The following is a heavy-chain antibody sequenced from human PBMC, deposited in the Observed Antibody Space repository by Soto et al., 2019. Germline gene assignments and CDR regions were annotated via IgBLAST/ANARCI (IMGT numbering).Heavy chain of an antibody. Sequence: EVQLLESGGALVQPGGSLRLSCAASGFTFNNYAMTWVRQAPGKGLEWVSAISGGGDTTSYADSVKGRFTVSRDGSKNTVYLQMSSLRAEDTALYYCAKGRGGSGSLTPRVDFWGQGTLVTVSS. J-gene: IGHJ4*02. CDR3: AKGRGGSGSLTPRVDF. CDR2: ISGGGDTT. CDR1: GFTFNNYA. D-gene: IGHD3-10*01. V-gene: IGHV3-23*01.